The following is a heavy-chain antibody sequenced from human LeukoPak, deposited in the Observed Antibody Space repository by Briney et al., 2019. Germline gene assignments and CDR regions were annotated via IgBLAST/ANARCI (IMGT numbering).Heavy chain of an antibody. CDR1: GFTFSSYS. V-gene: IGHV3-21*01. CDR2: ISSSSSYI. J-gene: IGHJ4*02. CDR3: ARVDYGDYTSTLDY. D-gene: IGHD4-17*01. Sequence: GGSLRLSCAASGFTFSSYSMNWVRQAPGKGLEWVSSISSSSSYIYYADSVKGRFTISGDNAKNSLYLQMNSLRAEDTAVYYCARVDYGDYTSTLDYWGQGTLVTVSS.